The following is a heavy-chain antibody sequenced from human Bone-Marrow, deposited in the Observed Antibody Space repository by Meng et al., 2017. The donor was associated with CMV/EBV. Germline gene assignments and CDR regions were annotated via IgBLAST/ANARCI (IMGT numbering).Heavy chain of an antibody. CDR3: AKAQGKGY. V-gene: IGHV3-30*02. D-gene: IGHD3-10*01. J-gene: IGHJ4*02. CDR1: GFTFRSYG. CDR2: IRFDGSND. Sequence: GGSLRLSCTASGFTFRSYGMHWVRQTPGKGLNWVAFIRFDGSNDYYADSVKGRFTISRDNSKNTVYLQMNSLRAEDTAVYYCAKAQGKGYWGQGTLVTVSS.